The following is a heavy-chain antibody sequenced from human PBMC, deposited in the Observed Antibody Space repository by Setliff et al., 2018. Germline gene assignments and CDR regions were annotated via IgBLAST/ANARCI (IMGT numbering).Heavy chain of an antibody. J-gene: IGHJ4*02. V-gene: IGHV4-39*07. CDR3: AGGTSSIVVLPASDY. CDR1: GGSLSTSNSY. Sequence: SETLSLTCTVSGGSLSTSNSYWGWMRQAPGKGLEWIGSFYYTGSTHYNPSLKSRATISRDTSRNQFSLKLISVTAADTAVYYCAGGTSSIVVLPASDYWGQGTLVTVSS. D-gene: IGHD2-15*01. CDR2: FYYTGST.